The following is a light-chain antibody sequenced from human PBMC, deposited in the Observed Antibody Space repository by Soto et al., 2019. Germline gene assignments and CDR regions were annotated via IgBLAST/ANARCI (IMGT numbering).Light chain of an antibody. CDR3: TSDTSIRTGV. Sequence: QSALTQPPSVSGSPGQSVTISCTGTSSDVGSYNRVSWYQQPPGTAPKLMIYEVTNRPSGVPNRFSASKSGNTASLTISGLHAEDEADYYCTSDTSIRTGVFGGGTKLTVL. J-gene: IGLJ3*02. V-gene: IGLV2-18*02. CDR1: SSDVGSYNR. CDR2: EVT.